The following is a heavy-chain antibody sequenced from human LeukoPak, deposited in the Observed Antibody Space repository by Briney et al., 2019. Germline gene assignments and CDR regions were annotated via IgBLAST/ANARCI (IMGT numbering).Heavy chain of an antibody. J-gene: IGHJ4*02. V-gene: IGHV4-39*01. CDR3: ARSVSSTNADS. CDR2: MYYSGST. D-gene: IGHD5/OR15-5a*01. Sequence: SETLSLTCTVSGGSISSSSYYWGWIRQPPGKGLEWIVSMYYSGSTYYNPSLKSRVTISVDTSKNQLSLKLSSVTAADTAVYYCARSVSSTNADSWGQGTLVTVSS. CDR1: GGSISSSSYY.